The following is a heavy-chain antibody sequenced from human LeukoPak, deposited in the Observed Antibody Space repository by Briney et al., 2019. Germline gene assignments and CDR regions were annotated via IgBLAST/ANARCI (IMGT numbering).Heavy chain of an antibody. V-gene: IGHV3-7*01. Sequence: GGSLRLSCAASGFTFSNYWMSWVRQAPGKGLEWVANINQDGSEKYSVDSVTGRFTISRDNPKNSLYLQMNNLRGEDTAIYYCARDKEYCSGGSCYFGSSFDFWGQGTLSASPQ. D-gene: IGHD2-15*01. J-gene: IGHJ4*02. CDR1: GFTFSNYW. CDR2: INQDGSEK. CDR3: ARDKEYCSGGSCYFGSSFDF.